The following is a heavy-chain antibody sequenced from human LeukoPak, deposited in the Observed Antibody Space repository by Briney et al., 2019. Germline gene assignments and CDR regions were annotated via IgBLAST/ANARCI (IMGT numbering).Heavy chain of an antibody. D-gene: IGHD3-22*01. V-gene: IGHV3-30-3*01. CDR3: ARDHDSSGYYVD. Sequence: GGSLRLSCAASGFTVSSNYMSWVRQAPGKGLEGVAVTSYDGSNKYYADSVKGRFTISRDKSKNTLYLQMNSLRAADTAVYYCARDHDSSGYYVDWGQGTLVTVSS. CDR2: TSYDGSNK. J-gene: IGHJ4*02. CDR1: GFTVSSNY.